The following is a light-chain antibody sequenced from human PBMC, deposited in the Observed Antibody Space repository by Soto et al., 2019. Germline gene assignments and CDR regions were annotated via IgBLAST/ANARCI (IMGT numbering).Light chain of an antibody. V-gene: IGKV3-11*01. J-gene: IGKJ4*01. CDR1: QSVSTY. CDR2: DAS. CDR3: QQRSDWPLN. Sequence: EIVLTQSPATLSLSPGERATLSCRASQSVSTYLAWYQQKPGQAPRLLIYDASNRATGIPARFSGSGSGTDFTLTISSQEPEDFAVYYCQQRSDWPLNFGGGTKV.